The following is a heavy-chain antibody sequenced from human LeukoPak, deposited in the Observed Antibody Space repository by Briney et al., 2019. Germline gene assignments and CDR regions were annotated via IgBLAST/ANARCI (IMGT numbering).Heavy chain of an antibody. CDR1: GYTFNNHD. V-gene: IGHV1-18*01. CDR2: INTYSANT. D-gene: IGHD6-6*01. J-gene: IGHJ6*03. Sequence: ASVKVSCKASGYTFNNHDINWVRQAPGRGLEWMGWINTYSANTNYAQEFQDRVIMTTDTSTSTAYMELRSLRSDDTAVYYCAREGGIARPPYLYYYIDVWDKGTTVTVSS. CDR3: AREGGIARPPYLYYYIDV.